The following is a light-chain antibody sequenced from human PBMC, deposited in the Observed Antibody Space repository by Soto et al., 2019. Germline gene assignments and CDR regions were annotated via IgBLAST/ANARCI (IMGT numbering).Light chain of an antibody. CDR1: SSDVGGYNY. CDR2: DVS. Sequence: QSPLTQPASVSGSPGQSITISCTGTSSDVGGYNYVSWYQQHPGKAPRLMIYDVSNRPSGVSNRFSGSKSANTASLTISGLQAEDEADYYCSSYTSSNTGVFGGGTKLTVL. CDR3: SSYTSSNTGV. V-gene: IGLV2-14*03. J-gene: IGLJ2*01.